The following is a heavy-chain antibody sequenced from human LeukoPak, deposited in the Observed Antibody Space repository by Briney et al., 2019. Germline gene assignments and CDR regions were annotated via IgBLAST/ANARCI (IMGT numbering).Heavy chain of an antibody. Sequence: GGSLRLSCAASGFTFSSYAMSWVRQAPGKGLEWVSAISGSGGSTYYADSVKGRFTIPRDNSKNTLYLQMNSLRAEDTAVYYCAKGGGSYGSGSYYYFDYWGQGTLVTVSS. CDR2: ISGSGGST. V-gene: IGHV3-23*01. D-gene: IGHD3-10*01. J-gene: IGHJ4*02. CDR1: GFTFSSYA. CDR3: AKGGGSYGSGSYYYFDY.